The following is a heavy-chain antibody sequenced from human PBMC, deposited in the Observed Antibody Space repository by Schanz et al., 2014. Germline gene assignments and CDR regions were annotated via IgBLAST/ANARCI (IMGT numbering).Heavy chain of an antibody. V-gene: IGHV3-21*01. CDR3: VRDGPPCGGDCQNRFGP. J-gene: IGHJ5*02. Sequence: EVQLLESGGGLVKPGGSLRLSCAASGFTFSSFSMHWVRRPPGGGLQWVSSINSISTYIRYADSVRGRFTVSRDNANNSLFLQRDSLGVEDTALYYCVRDGPPCGGDCQNRFGPWGQGTLVTVSS. CDR1: GFTFSSFS. D-gene: IGHD2-21*02. CDR2: INSISTYI.